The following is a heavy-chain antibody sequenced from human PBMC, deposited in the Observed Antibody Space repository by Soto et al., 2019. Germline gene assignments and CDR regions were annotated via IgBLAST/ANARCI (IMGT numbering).Heavy chain of an antibody. Sequence: GGSLRLSCAASGFTFNNYAMSWVRQAPGKGLEWVPAISANGQGIYYADSVKGRFIISRDSSKNTVFLHMDSLTAEDTAVYYCAKDRNYPRDQFHNWGQGTLVTVPQ. CDR2: ISANGQGI. D-gene: IGHD1-7*01. CDR3: AKDRNYPRDQFHN. J-gene: IGHJ4*02. V-gene: IGHV3-23*01. CDR1: GFTFNNYA.